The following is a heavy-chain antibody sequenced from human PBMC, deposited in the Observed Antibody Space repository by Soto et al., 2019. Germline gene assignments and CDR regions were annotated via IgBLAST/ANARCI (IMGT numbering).Heavy chain of an antibody. Sequence: PSETLSLTCAVSGGSFSGYYWSWIRQPPGKGLEWIGEINHSGSTDYNPSLKSRVTISVDTSKNQFSLKLSSVTAADTAVYYCARGRGGYCSSTSCYEYCSGGSCYPRVDYYYGMDVWGKGTTVTVSS. D-gene: IGHD2-2*01. CDR1: GGSFSGYY. J-gene: IGHJ6*04. CDR2: INHSGST. CDR3: ARGRGGYCSSTSCYEYCSGGSCYPRVDYYYGMDV. V-gene: IGHV4-34*01.